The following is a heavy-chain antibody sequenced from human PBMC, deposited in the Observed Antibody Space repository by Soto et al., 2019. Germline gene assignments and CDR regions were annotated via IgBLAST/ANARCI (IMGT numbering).Heavy chain of an antibody. Sequence: QLQLQESGSGLVKPSQTLSHTCTVSGGSISSGGYSWSWIRQPPGKGLEWIAYIYYGGITYYNPSLKSRVTISIDGSKNQFSLKLNSVTAADTAVYYCARGTGGEFDYWGQGILLTVSS. V-gene: IGHV4-30-2*01. CDR2: IYYGGIT. CDR1: GGSISSGGYS. CDR3: ARGTGGEFDY. J-gene: IGHJ4*02. D-gene: IGHD2-15*01.